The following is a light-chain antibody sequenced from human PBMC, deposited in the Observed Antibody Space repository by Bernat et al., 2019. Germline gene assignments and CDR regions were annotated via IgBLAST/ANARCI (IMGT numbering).Light chain of an antibody. CDR2: AAS. CDR1: QSISSY. V-gene: IGKV1-39*01. CDR3: HQSYSTSWT. J-gene: IGKJ1*01. Sequence: DIQMTQSPSSLSASVGDRVTITCRASQSISSYLNWYQQKPGKAPKLLIYAASSLQSGVPSRFSGSGSGTDFTLTIRSLQPEDFATYYCHQSYSTSWTFGQGTKVDLK.